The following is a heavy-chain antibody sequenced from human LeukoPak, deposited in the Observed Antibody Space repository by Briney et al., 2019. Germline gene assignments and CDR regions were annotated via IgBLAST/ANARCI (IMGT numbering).Heavy chain of an antibody. CDR1: GGTFSSYA. D-gene: IGHD6-6*01. Sequence: ASVKVSCKASGGTFSSYAISWVRQAPGQGLEWMGGIIPIFGTANYARKFQGRVTITTDESTSTAYMELSSLRSEDTAVYCCAARMTARPSGYYYYMDVWGKGTTVTVSS. J-gene: IGHJ6*03. CDR3: AARMTARPSGYYYYMDV. V-gene: IGHV1-69*05. CDR2: IIPIFGTA.